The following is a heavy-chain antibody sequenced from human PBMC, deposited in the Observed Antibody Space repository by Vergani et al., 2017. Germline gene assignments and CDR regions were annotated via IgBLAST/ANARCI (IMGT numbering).Heavy chain of an antibody. V-gene: IGHV1-69*06. D-gene: IGHD2-2*01. Sequence: QVQLVQSGAEVKKPGSSVKVSCKASGGTFSSYAISWVRQAPGQGLEWMGVIILIFSTANYEQTFQGRVTITADKAKSTVYMEMSSLRYEDTAVYYCARLYCSSTSCYRRGWFDPWGRGTLVTVSS. CDR2: IILIFSTA. CDR3: ARLYCSSTSCYRRGWFDP. CDR1: GGTFSSYA. J-gene: IGHJ5*02.